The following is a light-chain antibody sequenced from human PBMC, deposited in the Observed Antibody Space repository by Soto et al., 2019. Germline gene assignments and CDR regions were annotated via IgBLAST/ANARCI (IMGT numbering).Light chain of an antibody. V-gene: IGKV4-1*01. J-gene: IGKJ2*01. CDR2: WTS. CDR1: QSVFHKSNNKNY. CDR3: HQYYGNPS. Sequence: DIVMTQSPDSLAVSLGKRATINCKSSQSVFHKSNNKNYLAWYQQKPGQPPKLIIYWTSTRESGVPERFSGSGSGTDFTLTINSLQAEDVAVYYCHQYYGNPSFGQGTKLEIK.